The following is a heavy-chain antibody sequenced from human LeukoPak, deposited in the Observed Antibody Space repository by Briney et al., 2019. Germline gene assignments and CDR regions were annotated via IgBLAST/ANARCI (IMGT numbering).Heavy chain of an antibody. CDR2: VSGSGGST. J-gene: IGHJ4*02. V-gene: IGHV3-23*01. Sequence: GGSLRLSCAASEFTFSSFAMSWVRQAPGKGLEWVSRVSGSGGSTYYADSVKGRFSISRDNSKNTLYLQMNSLRAEDTAVHYCAGDSSGYGSFDYWGRGTLVTVSS. CDR1: EFTFSSFA. D-gene: IGHD3-22*01. CDR3: AGDSSGYGSFDY.